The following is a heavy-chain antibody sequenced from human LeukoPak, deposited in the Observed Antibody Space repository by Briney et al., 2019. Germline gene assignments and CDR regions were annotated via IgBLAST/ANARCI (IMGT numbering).Heavy chain of an antibody. CDR2: INHSGST. Sequence: SETLSLTCAVYGGSFSGYYWSWIRQPPGKGLEWIGEINHSGSTNYNPSLKSRVTISVDTSKNQFPLKLSSVTAADTAVYYCARLNSIFDYWGQGTLVTVSS. V-gene: IGHV4-34*01. D-gene: IGHD4-11*01. J-gene: IGHJ4*02. CDR1: GGSFSGYY. CDR3: ARLNSIFDY.